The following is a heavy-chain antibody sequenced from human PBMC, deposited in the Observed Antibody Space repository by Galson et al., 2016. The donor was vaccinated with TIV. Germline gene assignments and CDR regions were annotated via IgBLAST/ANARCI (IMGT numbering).Heavy chain of an antibody. V-gene: IGHV1-69*08. D-gene: IGHD3-16*01. Sequence: SVKVSCKACGDTFSSSSIIWVRQAPGQGLEWMGRIIPLLDKTNYVQKFQDRVTITADRSMSTAYMELSSLRSEDTAVYYCAREVAHVDSVILNADAFDTWGQGTKVTVSS. CDR3: AREVAHVDSVILNADAFDT. J-gene: IGHJ3*02. CDR1: GDTFSSSS. CDR2: IIPLLDKT.